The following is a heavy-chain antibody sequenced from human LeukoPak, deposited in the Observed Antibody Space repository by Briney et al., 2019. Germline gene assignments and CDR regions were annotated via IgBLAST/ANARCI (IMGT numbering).Heavy chain of an antibody. D-gene: IGHD2-15*01. Sequence: SETLSLTCTVSGGSITSYYWSWIRQPPGKGLEWIGYIYYSGSTNYNPSLKSRVTMSVDTSKNQFSLKLSSVTAADTAVYYCARPRCSGGSCYPMDAFDIWGQGTMVTVSS. CDR3: ARPRCSGGSCYPMDAFDI. J-gene: IGHJ3*02. CDR1: GGSITSYY. CDR2: IYYSGST. V-gene: IGHV4-59*12.